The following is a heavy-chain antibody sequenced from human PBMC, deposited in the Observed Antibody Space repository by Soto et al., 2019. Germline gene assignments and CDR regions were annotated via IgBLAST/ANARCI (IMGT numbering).Heavy chain of an antibody. J-gene: IGHJ6*02. Sequence: KVSCKASGFTFTSSAVQWVRQARGQRLEWIGWIVVGSGNTNYAQKFQERVTITRDMSTSTAYMELSSLRSEDKAVYYCAKDYTGTPYYYYGMDVWGQGTTVTVSS. CDR1: GFTFTSSA. CDR2: IVVGSGNT. D-gene: IGHD1-1*01. V-gene: IGHV1-58*01. CDR3: AKDYTGTPYYYYGMDV.